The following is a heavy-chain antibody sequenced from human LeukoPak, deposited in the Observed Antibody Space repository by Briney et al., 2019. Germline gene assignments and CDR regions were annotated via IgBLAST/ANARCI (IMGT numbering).Heavy chain of an antibody. Sequence: KISCKGSGYSFTSYWIGWVRQAPGQGLEWMGRIIPIFGTANYAQKFQGRVTITTDESTSTAYMELSSLRSEDTAVYYCARHYYYDSSGYYYDAFDIWGQGTMVTVSS. J-gene: IGHJ3*02. CDR2: IIPIFGTA. D-gene: IGHD3-22*01. V-gene: IGHV1-69*05. CDR3: ARHYYYDSSGYYYDAFDI. CDR1: GYSFTSYW.